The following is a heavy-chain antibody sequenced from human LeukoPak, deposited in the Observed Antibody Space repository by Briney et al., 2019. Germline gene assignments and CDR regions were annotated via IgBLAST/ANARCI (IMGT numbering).Heavy chain of an antibody. V-gene: IGHV3-21*01. CDR2: ISSTSSYI. CDR1: GFTFSTYS. J-gene: IGHJ4*02. Sequence: GGSLRLSCAASGFTFSTYSMNWVRQAPGKGLEWVSSISSTSSYIYYADSVKGRFTISRDNAKNSLYLQMNSLRAEDTAVYYCAKEQSVVIKYFDYWGQGTLVTVSS. D-gene: IGHD3-22*01. CDR3: AKEQSVVIKYFDY.